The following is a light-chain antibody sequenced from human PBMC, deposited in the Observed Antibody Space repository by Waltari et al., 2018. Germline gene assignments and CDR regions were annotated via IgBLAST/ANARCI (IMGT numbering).Light chain of an antibody. V-gene: IGLV2-14*03. CDR2: DVN. CDR1: SSDVGVDDS. J-gene: IGLJ2*01. Sequence: QSALTQPASVSGSPGQSITISCTGSSSDVGVDDSVSWYEGHPGQAPKVIIYDVNKRPSGVSDRFSGSKSGNTASLTISGLQAEDEATFYCSSQSTKNGVIFGGGTKVTVL. CDR3: SSQSTKNGVI.